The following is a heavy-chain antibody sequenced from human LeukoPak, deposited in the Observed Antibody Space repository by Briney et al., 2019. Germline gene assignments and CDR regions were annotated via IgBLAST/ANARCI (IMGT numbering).Heavy chain of an antibody. D-gene: IGHD2-2*01. Sequence: GGSLRLSCAASGFNFIYYSMTWVRQAPGKGLEWVANINKDGSEKYYVNSVEGRFSISRDNAENLLYLQMDSLRAEDTAVYYCARDARSHCGTDACYGPYFDYWGQGSLVTVSS. V-gene: IGHV3-7*01. CDR1: GFNFIYYS. CDR2: INKDGSEK. CDR3: ARDARSHCGTDACYGPYFDY. J-gene: IGHJ4*02.